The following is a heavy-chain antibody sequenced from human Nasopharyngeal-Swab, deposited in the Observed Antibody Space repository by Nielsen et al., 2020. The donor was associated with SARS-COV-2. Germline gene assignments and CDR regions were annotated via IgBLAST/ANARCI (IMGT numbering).Heavy chain of an antibody. CDR2: ISSSSSYI. Sequence: GESLKISCAASRFTFSNFWMHWVRQAPGKGLEWVSSISSSSSYIYYADSVKGRFTISRDNAKNSLYLQMNSLRAEDTAVYYCARARGSYAFDYWGQGTLVTVSS. J-gene: IGHJ4*02. V-gene: IGHV3-21*04. D-gene: IGHD3-16*01. CDR3: ARARGSYAFDY. CDR1: RFTFSNFW.